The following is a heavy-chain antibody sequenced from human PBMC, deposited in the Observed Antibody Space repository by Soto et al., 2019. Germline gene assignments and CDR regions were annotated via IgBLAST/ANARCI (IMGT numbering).Heavy chain of an antibody. V-gene: IGHV1-18*01. CDR1: GYTFTSYG. D-gene: IGHD1-26*01. CDR2: ISAYNGKT. CDR3: ARDRVSYAIDY. J-gene: IGHJ4*02. Sequence: QVQLVQSGAEVTKPGASVKVSCKASGYTFTSYGISWVRQAPGQGLEWMGWISAYNGKTNYAQKPQVRVTRPTDPSTSTAYMELRRLRPDDPAVYYCARDRVSYAIDYWGQGNLGTVAA.